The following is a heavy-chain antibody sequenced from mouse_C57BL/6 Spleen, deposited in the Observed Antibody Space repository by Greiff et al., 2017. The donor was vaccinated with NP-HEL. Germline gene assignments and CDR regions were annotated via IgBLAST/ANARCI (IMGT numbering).Heavy chain of an antibody. CDR1: GYTFTDYY. D-gene: IGHD1-1*01. CDR2: INPNNGGT. V-gene: IGHV1-26*01. Sequence: EVQLQQSGPELVKPGASVKISCKASGYTFTDYYMNWVKQSHGKSLEWIGDINPNNGGTSYNQKFKGKATLTVVKSSSTAYMELRSLTSEDSAVYYCALRGYYYGSSKDFDVWGTGTTVTVSS. J-gene: IGHJ1*03. CDR3: ALRGYYYGSSKDFDV.